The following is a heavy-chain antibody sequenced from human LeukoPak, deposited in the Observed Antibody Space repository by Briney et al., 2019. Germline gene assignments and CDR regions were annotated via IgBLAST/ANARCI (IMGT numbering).Heavy chain of an antibody. CDR1: GFTFSSYA. D-gene: IGHD6-13*01. Sequence: GGSLRLSCAASGFTFSSYAMSWVRQAPGKGLEWVSVIYSGGTTYYADSVKDRFTISRDKSKNTLYLQMNSLRAEDTAVYYCARASMAAAGSYFDFWGQGTLVTVSS. CDR3: ARASMAAAGSYFDF. J-gene: IGHJ4*02. CDR2: IYSGGTT. V-gene: IGHV3-66*01.